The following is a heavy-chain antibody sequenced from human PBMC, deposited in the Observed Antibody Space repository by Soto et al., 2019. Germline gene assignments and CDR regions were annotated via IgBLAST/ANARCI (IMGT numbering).Heavy chain of an antibody. J-gene: IGHJ5*02. CDR1: GYTFTSYG. Sequence: QVQLVQSGAEVKKPGASVKVSCKASGYTFTSYGXXWVRQAPGQGLEWMGWISAYNGNTNYAQKLQGRXXXXXXXXXSXAXXXXXXXXXXDTAVYYCARAPRSSWYAPWGQGTLVTVSS. V-gene: IGHV1-18*01. CDR3: ARAPRSSWYAP. D-gene: IGHD3-10*01. CDR2: ISAYNGNT.